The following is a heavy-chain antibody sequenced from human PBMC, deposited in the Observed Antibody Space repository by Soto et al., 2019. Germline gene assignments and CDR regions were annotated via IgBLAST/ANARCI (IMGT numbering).Heavy chain of an antibody. J-gene: IGHJ4*02. CDR1: GFTFSSYA. V-gene: IGHV3-23*01. CDR3: AKDRSYYYDSSGYYESH. D-gene: IGHD3-22*01. CDR2: ISGSGGST. Sequence: GGSLRLSCAASGFTFSSYAMSWVRRAPGKGLEWVSAISGSGGSTYYADSVKGRFTISRDNSKNTLYLQMNSLRAEDTAVYYCAKDRSYYYDSSGYYESHWGQGTLVTVSS.